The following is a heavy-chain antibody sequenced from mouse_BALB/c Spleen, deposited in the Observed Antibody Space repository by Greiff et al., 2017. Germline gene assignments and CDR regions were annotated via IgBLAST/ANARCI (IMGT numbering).Heavy chain of an antibody. CDR2: IRLKSDNYAT. J-gene: IGHJ4*01. D-gene: IGHD2-14*01. V-gene: IGHV6-6*02. Sequence: EVHLVESGGGLVQPGGSMKLSCVASGFTFSSYWMSWVRQSPEKGLEWVAEIRLKSDNYATHYAESVKGKFTISRDDSKSRLYLQMNSLRAEDTGIYYCTYYRYPFYYAMDYWGQGTSVTVSS. CDR3: TYYRYPFYYAMDY. CDR1: GFTFSSYW.